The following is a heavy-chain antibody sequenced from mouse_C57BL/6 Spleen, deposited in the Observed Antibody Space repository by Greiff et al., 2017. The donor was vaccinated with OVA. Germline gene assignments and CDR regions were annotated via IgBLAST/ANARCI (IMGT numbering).Heavy chain of an antibody. CDR1: GYAFSSSW. V-gene: IGHV1-82*01. CDR3: ARDGSSYYWYFDV. Sequence: VMLVESGPELVKPGASVKISCKASGYAFSSSWMNWVKQRPGKGLEWIGRIYPGDGDTNYNGKFKGKATLTADKSSSTAYMQLSSLTSEDSAVYFCARDGSSYYWYFDVWGTGTTVTVSS. J-gene: IGHJ1*03. D-gene: IGHD2-3*01. CDR2: IYPGDGDT.